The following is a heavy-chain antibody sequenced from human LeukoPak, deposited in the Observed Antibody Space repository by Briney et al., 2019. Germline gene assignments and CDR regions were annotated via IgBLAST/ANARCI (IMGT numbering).Heavy chain of an antibody. CDR1: GGSFSGYY. J-gene: IGHJ4*02. CDR3: ARESGLSSSWYRY. D-gene: IGHD6-13*01. V-gene: IGHV4-34*01. CDR2: INHSGST. Sequence: SETLSLTCAVYGGSFSGYYWSWVCQPPGKGLEWIGEINHSGSTNYNPSLKSRVTISVDTSKNQFSLKLSSVTAADTAVYYCARESGLSSSWYRYWGQGTLVTVSS.